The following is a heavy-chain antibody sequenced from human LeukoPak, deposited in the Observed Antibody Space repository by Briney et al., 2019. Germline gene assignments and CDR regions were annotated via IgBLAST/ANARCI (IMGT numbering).Heavy chain of an antibody. CDR1: GYSFTNYW. CDR3: ARQEGFDFWSGYYTGYYHGMDV. D-gene: IGHD3-3*01. Sequence: RGESLKISCKGSGYSFTNYWIAWVRQMPGKGLEWMGIIYPGDSDTRYNPSLQGQVTISTDTSMSTAYLQWSSLKASDTAMYYCARQEGFDFWSGYYTGYYHGMDVWGQGTTVTVSS. J-gene: IGHJ6*02. V-gene: IGHV5-51*01. CDR2: IYPGDSDT.